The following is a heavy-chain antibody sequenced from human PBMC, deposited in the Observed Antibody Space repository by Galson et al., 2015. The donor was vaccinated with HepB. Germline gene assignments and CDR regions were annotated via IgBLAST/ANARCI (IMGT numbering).Heavy chain of an antibody. CDR3: TTDVLRFLEWFEIDFDY. J-gene: IGHJ4*02. Sequence: SLRLSCAASGFTFSNAWMNWVRQAPGKGLEWVGRIKSKTDGGTTDYAAPVKGRFTISRDDSKNTLYLQMNSLKTEDTAVYYCTTDVLRFLEWFEIDFDYWGQGTLVTVSS. D-gene: IGHD3-3*01. CDR1: GFTFSNAW. V-gene: IGHV3-15*07. CDR2: IKSKTDGGTT.